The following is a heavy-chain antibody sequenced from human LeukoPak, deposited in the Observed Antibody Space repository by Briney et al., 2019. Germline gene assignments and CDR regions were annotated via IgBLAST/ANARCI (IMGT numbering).Heavy chain of an antibody. J-gene: IGHJ5*02. CDR1: RFTFSRYA. CDR3: AKDLEQSYSGWSTSYDA. D-gene: IGHD6-19*01. Sequence: GGSLRLSCAASRFTFSRYAMIGLPQVPGGRAEWVSAIRSGAGTTVYADSVKGRFTISRDNSKSTIYLQMNSLRAEDTAVYYCAKDLEQSYSGWSTSYDAWGQGTLVTVSS. V-gene: IGHV3-23*01. CDR2: IRSGAGTT.